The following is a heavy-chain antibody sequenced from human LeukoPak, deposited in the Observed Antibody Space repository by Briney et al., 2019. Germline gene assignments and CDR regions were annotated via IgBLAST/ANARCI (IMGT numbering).Heavy chain of an antibody. CDR3: AKGRRQYDFWSGYYSFDY. V-gene: IGHV3-23*01. D-gene: IGHD3-3*01. J-gene: IGHJ4*02. Sequence: GGSLRLSCAASGFTFSSYAMSWVRQAPGKGLEWVSAISGSGGSTYYADSVKGRFTISRDNSKNTLYLQMNSLRAEDTAVYYCAKGRRQYDFWSGYYSFDYWGQGTLVTVSS. CDR2: ISGSGGST. CDR1: GFTFSSYA.